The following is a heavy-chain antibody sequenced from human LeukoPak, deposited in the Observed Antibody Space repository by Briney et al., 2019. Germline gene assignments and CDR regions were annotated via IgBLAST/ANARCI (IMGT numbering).Heavy chain of an antibody. CDR2: IKYSGHT. D-gene: IGHD3-9*01. V-gene: IGHV4-39*01. J-gene: IGHJ3*02. CDR1: GGSISSDSLY. CDR3: ARARYVNSFYAFDI. Sequence: SETLSLTCTVSGGSISSDSLYWGWVRQPPGKGLEWIGSIKYSGHTYYNPSLKSRVTLSVDTSKNQFSLNLSSVTAADTAVYYCARARYVNSFYAFDIWGQGTLVTVSS.